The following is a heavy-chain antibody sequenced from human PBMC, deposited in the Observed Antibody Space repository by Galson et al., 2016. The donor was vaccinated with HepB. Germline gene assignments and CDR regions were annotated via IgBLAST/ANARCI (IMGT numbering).Heavy chain of an antibody. CDR3: ARDRLEYYYDSFGFDS. Sequence: SLRLSCAASGFIFNNHGMHWVRQAPGKGLEWVAVIWYDGSNKNYAESVKGRFTISRDNSKNTLYLQMSSLRAEDTAVYYCARDRLEYYYDSFGFDSWGQGTLVTVSS. CDR1: GFIFNNHG. V-gene: IGHV3-33*01. J-gene: IGHJ4*02. CDR2: IWYDGSNK. D-gene: IGHD3-22*01.